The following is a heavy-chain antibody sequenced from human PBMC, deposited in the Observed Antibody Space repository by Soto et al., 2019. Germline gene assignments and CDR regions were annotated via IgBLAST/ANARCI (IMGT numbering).Heavy chain of an antibody. D-gene: IGHD3-3*01. CDR2: IIPIVTTP. CDR1: GGTFSSYA. J-gene: IGHJ6*02. V-gene: IGHV1-69*06. CDR3: ARVGSPFWSRDHYYGMDV. Sequence: QVRLVQSGAEVKKPGSSVKVSCEASGGTFSSYAVTWVRQAPGQGLEWMGGIIPIVTTPNYAQKVQGRLTISADKPTSTSYMEVSSLRSEDTGAYYCARVGSPFWSRDHYYGMDVWGQGTTVIVSS.